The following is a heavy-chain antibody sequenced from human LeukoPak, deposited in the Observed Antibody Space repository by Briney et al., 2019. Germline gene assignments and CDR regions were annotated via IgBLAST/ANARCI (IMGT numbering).Heavy chain of an antibody. V-gene: IGHV3-21*01. Sequence: GGSLRLSCAASGFTFSSYSMNWVRQAPGKGLEWVSSISSSSYIYYADSVKGRFTISRDNAKNSLYLQMNSLRAEDTAVYYCARGGGSSSWFKFFDYWGQGTLVTVSS. J-gene: IGHJ4*02. D-gene: IGHD6-13*01. CDR2: ISSSSYI. CDR1: GFTFSSYS. CDR3: ARGGGSSSWFKFFDY.